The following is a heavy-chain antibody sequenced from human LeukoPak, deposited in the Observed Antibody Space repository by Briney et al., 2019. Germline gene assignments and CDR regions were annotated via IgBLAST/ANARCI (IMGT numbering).Heavy chain of an antibody. V-gene: IGHV3-11*01. CDR1: GFTFIDYY. CDR2: ISSSGSTI. J-gene: IGHJ4*02. D-gene: IGHD3-10*01. Sequence: GGSLRLSCAASGFTFIDYYMSWIRQAPGKGLEGVSYISSSGSTIYYTDSVRGGFTISRDNPKNTLYLQMTSLRDEDTAVYYCAKDQGSGSENYSWGYFDYWGQGTLVTVSS. CDR3: AKDQGSGSENYSWGYFDY.